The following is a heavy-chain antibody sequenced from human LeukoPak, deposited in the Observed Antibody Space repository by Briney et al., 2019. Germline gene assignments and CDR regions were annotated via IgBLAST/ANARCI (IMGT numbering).Heavy chain of an antibody. CDR3: ARWGLTTVTTSYYYYMDV. CDR2: ISAYNGNT. D-gene: IGHD4-17*01. J-gene: IGHJ6*03. Sequence: ASVKVSCKASGYTFTTYGIRWVRQAAGQGLEWMGWISAYNGNTNYAQKLQGRVTMTTDTSTSTAYMELRSLRSDDTAVYYCARWGLTTVTTSYYYYMDVWGKGTTVTVSS. CDR1: GYTFTTYG. V-gene: IGHV1-18*01.